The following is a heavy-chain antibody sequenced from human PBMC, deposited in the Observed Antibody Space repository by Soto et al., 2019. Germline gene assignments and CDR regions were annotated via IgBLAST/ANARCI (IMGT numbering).Heavy chain of an antibody. CDR3: AKGRPHLGGYFDY. J-gene: IGHJ4*02. Sequence: GGSLRLSCAASGFTFSSYSMNWVRQAPGKGLVWVSRINSDGSSTSYADSVKGRFTISRDNAKNTLYLQMNSLRAEDTAVYYCAKGRPHLGGYFDYWGQGTLVTVSS. V-gene: IGHV3-74*01. CDR1: GFTFSSYS. CDR2: INSDGSST. D-gene: IGHD1-26*01.